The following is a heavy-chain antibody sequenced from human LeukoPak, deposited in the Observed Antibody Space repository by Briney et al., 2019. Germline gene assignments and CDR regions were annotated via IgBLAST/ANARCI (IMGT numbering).Heavy chain of an antibody. CDR2: ISYDGSNK. D-gene: IGHD5-24*01. CDR3: AKELFRDGYNTGYFDY. J-gene: IGHJ4*02. V-gene: IGHV3-30*18. Sequence: PGRSLRLSCAASRFTFSSYGMHWVRQAPGKGLEWVAVISYDGSNKYYADSVKGRFTISRDNSKNTLYLQMNSLRAEDTAVYYCAKELFRDGYNTGYFDYWGQGTLVTVSS. CDR1: RFTFSSYG.